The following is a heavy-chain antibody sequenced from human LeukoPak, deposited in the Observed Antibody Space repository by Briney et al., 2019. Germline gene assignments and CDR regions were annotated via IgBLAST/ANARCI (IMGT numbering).Heavy chain of an antibody. J-gene: IGHJ4*02. CDR1: GFTVSSNY. D-gene: IGHD3-22*01. Sequence: PGGSLRLSCAASGFTVSSNYMSWVRQAPGKGLEWVSGFTRNDETTSYADSVKGRFTISRDNSRDTLYLQMNSLTAEDTAVYYCAKVKVVGYSTFDYWGQGTLVTVSS. CDR3: AKVKVVGYSTFDY. CDR2: TRNDETT. V-gene: IGHV3-53*01.